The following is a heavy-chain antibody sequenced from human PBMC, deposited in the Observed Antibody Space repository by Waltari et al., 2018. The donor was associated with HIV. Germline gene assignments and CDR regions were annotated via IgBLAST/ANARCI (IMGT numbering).Heavy chain of an antibody. CDR1: GYTFTAYY. CDR2: INLNSGDT. V-gene: IGHV1-2*06. CDR3: ARDSYYYDSSGFFPDF. J-gene: IGHJ4*02. Sequence: QVQLVQSGAEVKKPGASVKVSCKASGYTFTAYYMHWVRQAPGQGLEWMGQINLNSGDTNYGQKFQGRVTMTRDTSISTAYMELSRLRSDDTAVYYCARDSYYYDSSGFFPDFRGQGTLVTVSS. D-gene: IGHD3-22*01.